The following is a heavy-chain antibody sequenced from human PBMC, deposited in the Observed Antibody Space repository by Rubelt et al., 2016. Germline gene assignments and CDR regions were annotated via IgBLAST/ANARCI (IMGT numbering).Heavy chain of an antibody. CDR1: GGSFSGYY. Sequence: QVQLQQWGAGLLKPSETLSLTCAVYGGSFSGYYWSWIRQPPRKGLEWIGEINHSGSTNYNPSLKRRVTISVDTSKTQFSLKLSSVTAADTAVYYCARGRRGSSSWLGRDYYGMDVWGQGTTVTVSS. D-gene: IGHD6-13*01. J-gene: IGHJ6*02. V-gene: IGHV4-34*01. CDR2: INHSGST. CDR3: ARGRRGSSSWLGRDYYGMDV.